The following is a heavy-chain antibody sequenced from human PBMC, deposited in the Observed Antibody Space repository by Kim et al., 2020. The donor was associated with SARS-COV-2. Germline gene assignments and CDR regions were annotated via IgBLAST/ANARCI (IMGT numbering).Heavy chain of an antibody. J-gene: IGHJ4*02. CDR3: AGDYCGSSGYSWGFDY. Sequence: VKCRFSIARDKSKNALYLQMNSLGAEETAVYYCAGDYCGSSGYSWGFDYWGQGTLVTVSS. D-gene: IGHD3-22*01. V-gene: IGHV3-30*01.